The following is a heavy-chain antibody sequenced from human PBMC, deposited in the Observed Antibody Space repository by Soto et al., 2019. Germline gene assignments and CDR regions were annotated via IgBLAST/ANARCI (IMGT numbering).Heavy chain of an antibody. J-gene: IGHJ4*02. CDR3: ARDSTVTTSGGVDY. D-gene: IGHD4-17*01. Sequence: QVQLVESGGGVVQPGRSLRLSCAASGFTFSSYGMHWVRQAPGKGLEWVAVIWYDGSNKYYADSVKGRFTISRDNSKNTLYLQMNSLRAEDTAVYYCARDSTVTTSGGVDYCGQGTLVTVSS. V-gene: IGHV3-33*01. CDR2: IWYDGSNK. CDR1: GFTFSSYG.